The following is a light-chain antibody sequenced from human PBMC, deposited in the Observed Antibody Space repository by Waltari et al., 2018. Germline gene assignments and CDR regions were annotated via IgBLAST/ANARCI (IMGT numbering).Light chain of an antibody. CDR1: QGISTY. Sequence: DIQMTQSPSSLSASAGDRVTITRRASQGISTYLNWYQQKPGKAPKRLIYAASSLESGVPSRFSGSGSGTDFTLTISSLQPEDFATYYCLQYNSNPPTFGQGTKVEIK. J-gene: IGKJ1*01. CDR3: LQYNSNPPT. CDR2: AAS. V-gene: IGKV1-17*01.